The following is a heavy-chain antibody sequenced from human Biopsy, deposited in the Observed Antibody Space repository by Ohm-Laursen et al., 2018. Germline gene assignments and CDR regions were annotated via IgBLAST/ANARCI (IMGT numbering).Heavy chain of an antibody. CDR1: SGSISSYY. V-gene: IGHV4-59*01. CDR2: IYYTGST. D-gene: IGHD3-16*01. CDR3: ARDSRGGHLNTTLITGKNLDS. J-gene: IGHJ4*02. Sequence: GTLSLTCTVSSGSISSYYWSWIRRPPGKGLEWVGYIYYTGSTNYNPSVKSRVTISVDTSKNQFSLKLNSVTAADTAVYFCARDSRGGHLNTTLITGKNLDSWGQGILVTVSS.